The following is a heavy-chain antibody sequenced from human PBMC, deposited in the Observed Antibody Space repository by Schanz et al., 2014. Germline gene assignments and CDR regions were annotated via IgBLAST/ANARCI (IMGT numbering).Heavy chain of an antibody. D-gene: IGHD3-9*01. CDR2: IIPILDKT. V-gene: IGHV1-69*04. Sequence: QVQLVQSGSEVKKPGDSVKVSCEISGYTVSPLAMHWVRQAPGQGLEWMGRIIPILDKTNYAQKFQGRVTMTADKSTSTVYMEVSGLRSEDTAVYYCAKVDRTRYYAMDVWGQGTTVTVSS. J-gene: IGHJ6*02. CDR1: GYTVSPLA. CDR3: AKVDRTRYYAMDV.